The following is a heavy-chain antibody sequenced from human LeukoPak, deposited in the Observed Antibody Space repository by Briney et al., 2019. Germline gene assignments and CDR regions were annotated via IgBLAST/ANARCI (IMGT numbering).Heavy chain of an antibody. CDR3: AREGGFYRALDY. D-gene: IGHD2/OR15-2a*01. CDR1: GGSMSATNG. Sequence: PSGTLSLTCYVSGGSMSATNGWTWIRQPPGGGLEWIGEVHLNGRTHYSPSLESRVTMSADMSENHISLQLTSVTAADTAVYYCAREGGFYRALDYSGPGTLVIVSS. V-gene: IGHV4-4*02. CDR2: VHLNGRT. J-gene: IGHJ4*02.